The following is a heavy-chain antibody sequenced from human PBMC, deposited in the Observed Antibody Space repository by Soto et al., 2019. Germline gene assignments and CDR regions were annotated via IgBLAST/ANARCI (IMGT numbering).Heavy chain of an antibody. CDR3: ATQSYSNSGAYYYYAMDV. CDR1: GGSISSGGYS. CDR2: IYQSGST. D-gene: IGHD4-4*01. J-gene: IGHJ6*02. V-gene: IGHV4-30-2*01. Sequence: PSETLSLTCAVSGGSISSGGYSWSWIRQPPGKGLEWIGYIYQSGSTYYNPSLKSRVTISVDRSRNQFSLKLSSVTAADAAVYFCATQSYSNSGAYYYYAMDVWGQGTTVTVSS.